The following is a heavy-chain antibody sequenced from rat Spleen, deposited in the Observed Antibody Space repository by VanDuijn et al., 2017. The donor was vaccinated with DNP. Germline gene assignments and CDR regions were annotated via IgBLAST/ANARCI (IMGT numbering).Heavy chain of an antibody. CDR2: ISSTGDNT. CDR1: GFIFNNYW. CDR3: ARLGGD. J-gene: IGHJ2*01. Sequence: EVKLVESGGGLVQPGNSLTLSCVASGFIFNNYWMTWIRQAPGKGLEWVASISSTGDNTYYSDSVKGRFSLSRDNAKSTLYLEMNSLRSEDTATYYCARLGGDWGQGVMVTVSS. V-gene: IGHV5-31*01. D-gene: IGHD5-1*01.